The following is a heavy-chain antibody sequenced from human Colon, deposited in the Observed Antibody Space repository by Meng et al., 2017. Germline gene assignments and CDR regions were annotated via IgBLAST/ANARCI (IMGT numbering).Heavy chain of an antibody. CDR2: ITKDGSEK. CDR1: GFMFTSFS. Sequence: GGSLRLSCAASGFMFTSFSMTWVRQAPGKGLEWVATITKDGSEKYFVDSVKGRFTTSRDNAKNSLYLQMNSLRAEDTAMYYCARGSTSLPPGGQGTLVTVSS. D-gene: IGHD1-1*01. J-gene: IGHJ4*02. CDR3: ARGSTSLPP. V-gene: IGHV3-7*04.